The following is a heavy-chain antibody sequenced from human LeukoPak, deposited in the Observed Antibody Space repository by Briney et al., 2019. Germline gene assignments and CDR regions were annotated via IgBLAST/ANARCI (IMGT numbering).Heavy chain of an antibody. CDR2: INPSGGST. CDR1: GYTFTSYY. CDR3: ARSITMVRGVASGWFDP. Sequence: ASVKVSCKASGYTFTSYYMHWVRQAPGQGLEWMGIINPSGGSTSYAQKFQGRVNMTRDTSTSTVYMELSSLRSEDTALYYCARSITMVRGVASGWFDPWGQGTLVTVSS. D-gene: IGHD3-10*01. V-gene: IGHV1-46*01. J-gene: IGHJ5*02.